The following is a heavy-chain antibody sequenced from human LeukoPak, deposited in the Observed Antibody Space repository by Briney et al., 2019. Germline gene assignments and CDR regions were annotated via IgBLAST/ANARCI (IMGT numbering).Heavy chain of an antibody. V-gene: IGHV1-3*01. J-gene: IGHJ4*02. CDR3: ARMTTGKFEY. CDR2: INGANGNI. CDR1: GHSITDFA. D-gene: IGHD3-10*01. Sequence: ASVKVSCKASGHSITDFAMHWVRQAPGQRFEWMGWINGANGNIRYSQKSQGRVTLTRDTAANTAYMELSSLRSEDTAVYYCARMTTGKFEYWGQGTLVTVSP.